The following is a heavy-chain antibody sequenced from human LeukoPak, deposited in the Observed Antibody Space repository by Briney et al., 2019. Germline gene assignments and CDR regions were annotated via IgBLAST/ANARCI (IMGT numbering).Heavy chain of an antibody. V-gene: IGHV3-21*01. J-gene: IGHJ4*02. CDR3: ARKRGYSGPLDY. CDR2: ISSSSSYI. Sequence: GGSLRLSCAASGFTFSSYSMNWVRQAPGKGLEWVSSISSSSSYIYYADSVKGRFTISRDNAKNSLYLQMNSLRAEDTAVYYCARKRGYSGPLDYWGQGTLVAVSS. D-gene: IGHD5-12*01. CDR1: GFTFSSYS.